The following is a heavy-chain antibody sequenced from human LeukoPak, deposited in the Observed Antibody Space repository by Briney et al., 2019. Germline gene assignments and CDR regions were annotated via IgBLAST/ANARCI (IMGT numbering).Heavy chain of an antibody. CDR3: ARVDGSGRDDAFDI. D-gene: IGHD3-22*01. V-gene: IGHV4-30-2*01. J-gene: IGHJ3*02. CDR1: GGSISSGGYS. Sequence: SQTLSLTCAVSGGSISSGGYSWSWIRQPPGKGLEWIGYIYHSGSTYYNPSLKSRVTISVDRSKNQFSLKLSSVTAADTAVYYCARVDGSGRDDAFDIWGQGTMVTVSS. CDR2: IYHSGST.